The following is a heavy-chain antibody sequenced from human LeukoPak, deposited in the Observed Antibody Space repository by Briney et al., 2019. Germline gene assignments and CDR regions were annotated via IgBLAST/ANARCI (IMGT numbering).Heavy chain of an antibody. J-gene: IGHJ4*02. CDR3: ARLDCLVEGCYNH. CDR1: GDSVTSSY. Sequence: SETLSLTCSVSGDSVTSSYWNWIRQPPGKGLEGIGYVSSDGTTNYTPSLRSRLIMSVDTAKNDISLILTSVTAADTAIYYCARLDCLVEGCYNHWGRGTLVTVSS. CDR2: VSSDGTT. D-gene: IGHD2-15*01. V-gene: IGHV4-59*08.